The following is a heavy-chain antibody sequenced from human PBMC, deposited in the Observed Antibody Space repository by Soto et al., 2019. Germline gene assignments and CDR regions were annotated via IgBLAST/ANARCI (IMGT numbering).Heavy chain of an antibody. CDR1: GFTFSSYG. CDR2: ISYDGSNK. D-gene: IGHD6-13*01. CDR3: ANGGAAAGTGYYYYGMAV. Sequence: GGSLRLSCAASGFTFSSYGMHWVRQAPGKGLEWVAVISYDGSNKYYADSVKGRFTISRDNSKNTLYLQMNSLRAEDTAVYYCANGGAAAGTGYYYYGMAVWGQGTTVTVSS. V-gene: IGHV3-30*18. J-gene: IGHJ6*02.